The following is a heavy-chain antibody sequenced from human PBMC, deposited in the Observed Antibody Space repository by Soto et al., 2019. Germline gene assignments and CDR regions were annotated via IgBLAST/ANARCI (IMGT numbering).Heavy chain of an antibody. V-gene: IGHV3-23*01. CDR1: GFTFSNSA. CDR3: AKLGRIAPSKGWFDP. CDR2: ISGSGGST. D-gene: IGHD6-13*01. Sequence: GGSLRLSCAASGFTFSNSAMSWVRQAPGKGLEWVSTISGSGGSTYYEDSVKGRVTISSDSSKNKLYLQMNRLRAEDTAVYYCAKLGRIAPSKGWFDPWGQGTLVTVSS. J-gene: IGHJ5*02.